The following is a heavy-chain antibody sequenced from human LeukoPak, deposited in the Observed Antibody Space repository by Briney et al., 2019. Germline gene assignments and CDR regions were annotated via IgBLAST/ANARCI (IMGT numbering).Heavy chain of an antibody. CDR1: GGSFSGYY. D-gene: IGHD6-6*01. CDR3: ARHRPGPYDY. J-gene: IGHJ4*02. Sequence: SETLSLTCAVYGGSFSGYYWSWIRQPPGKGLEWIGEINHSGSTNYNPSLKSRVTISVDTSKNQFSLKLSSVTAADTAVYYCARHRPGPYDYWGQGTLVTVSS. CDR2: INHSGST. V-gene: IGHV4-34*01.